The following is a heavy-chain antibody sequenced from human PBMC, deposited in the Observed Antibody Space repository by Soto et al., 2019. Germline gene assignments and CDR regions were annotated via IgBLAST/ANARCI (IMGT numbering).Heavy chain of an antibody. CDR1: GGSFSGYI. D-gene: IGHD1-26*01. CDR2: INHSGSA. J-gene: IGHJ4*02. Sequence: SETLYLTCAVYGGSFSGYIWTWIRQTPGKGLQWIGQINHSGSAYYNPSLKSRVTISVHTSNSQFSLELSSVTAADTAVYYCARGLITGSHYSGGWHYFDSWGQGTQVTVSS. CDR3: ARGLITGSHYSGGWHYFDS. V-gene: IGHV4-34*01.